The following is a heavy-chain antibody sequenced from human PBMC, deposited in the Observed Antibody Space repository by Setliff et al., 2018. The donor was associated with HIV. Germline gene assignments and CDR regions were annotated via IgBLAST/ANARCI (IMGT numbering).Heavy chain of an antibody. V-gene: IGHV5-51*01. CDR1: GYSFPSYW. CDR3: VSGPSIGVYEGLAY. J-gene: IGHJ4*02. CDR2: IYPGDSDT. Sequence: PGESLKISCKGSGYSFPSYWIGWVRQMPGKGLDWMGIIYPGDSDTRYSLSSQGHIIISTDKSTNTAYLQWRSLKASDTAVYYCVSGPSIGVYEGLAYWGRGTLVTVSS. D-gene: IGHD5-12*01.